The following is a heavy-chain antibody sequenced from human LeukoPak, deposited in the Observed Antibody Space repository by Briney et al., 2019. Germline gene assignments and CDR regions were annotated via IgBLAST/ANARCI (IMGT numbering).Heavy chain of an antibody. CDR3: AKDSNWAFDY. Sequence: GGSLRLSCEASGFTLSRNGMHWVRQVPGKGLEGVTYIRKDGSDKYYADSVKGRFTISRDSSKNMVYLQMNSLRVEDTALYYCAKDSNWAFDYWGQGTLVRVSS. CDR1: GFTLSRNG. V-gene: IGHV3-30*02. D-gene: IGHD3-16*01. CDR2: IRKDGSDK. J-gene: IGHJ4*02.